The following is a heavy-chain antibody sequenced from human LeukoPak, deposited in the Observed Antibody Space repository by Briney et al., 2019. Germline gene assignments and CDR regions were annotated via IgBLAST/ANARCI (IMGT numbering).Heavy chain of an antibody. J-gene: IGHJ5*02. CDR3: ARGNWYDP. V-gene: IGHV4-59*01. CDR1: GGGIRSYY. CDR2: IHSTMSA. Sequence: PSETLSLTCSVSGGGIRSYYWSWIRQPPGKGLEWIGNIHSTMSAKYNPSLKGRVTISLDTSKNQFTLNLSSVTAADTAVYYCARGNWYDPWGQGLLVTVSS.